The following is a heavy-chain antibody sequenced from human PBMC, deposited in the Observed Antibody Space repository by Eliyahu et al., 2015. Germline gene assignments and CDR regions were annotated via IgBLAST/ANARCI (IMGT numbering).Heavy chain of an antibody. CDR1: GFTFSSYE. V-gene: IGHV3-48*03. CDR3: ARESRDFDY. CDR2: ISSSGSTI. Sequence: EVQLVESGGGLVQXGGSLXLSCXXSGFTFSSYEMNWVRQAPGXGLEWVSYISSSGSTIYYADSVKGRFTISRDNAKNSLYLQMNSLRAEDTAVYYCARESRDFDYWGQGTLVTVSS. J-gene: IGHJ4*02.